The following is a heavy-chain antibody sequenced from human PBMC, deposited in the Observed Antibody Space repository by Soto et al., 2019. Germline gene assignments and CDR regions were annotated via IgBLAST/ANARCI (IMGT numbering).Heavy chain of an antibody. J-gene: IGHJ4*02. D-gene: IGHD2-15*01. CDR3: ASRGGGSGRAGVAFDY. V-gene: IGHV4-31*03. CDR2: IYYSGST. Sequence: QVQLQESGPGLVKPSQTLSLTCTVSGGSISSGGYYWSWIRQHPGKGLEWIGYIYYSGSTYYNPSLKRRVTISVDTSKNQFSLKLSSVTAADTAVYYCASRGGGSGRAGVAFDYWGQGTLVTVSS. CDR1: GGSISSGGYY.